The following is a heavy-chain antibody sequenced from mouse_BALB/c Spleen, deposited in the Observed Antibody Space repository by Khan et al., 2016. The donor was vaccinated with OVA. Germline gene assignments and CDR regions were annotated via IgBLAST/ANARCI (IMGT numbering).Heavy chain of an antibody. CDR1: GYSITNGYF. D-gene: IGHD3-1*01. CDR3: ARWGSSGPAWFTY. V-gene: IGHV3-6*02. CDR2: IRYDGNT. Sequence: EVQLQESGPGLVKPSQSLSLTCSVTGYSITNGYFWNWIRQFPGNNLEWMGYIRYDGNTNYNPSLKNRISITRDPSKNQFFLNLTSVNPEDTATYYCARWGSSGPAWFTYWGQGTLVTVSA. J-gene: IGHJ3*01.